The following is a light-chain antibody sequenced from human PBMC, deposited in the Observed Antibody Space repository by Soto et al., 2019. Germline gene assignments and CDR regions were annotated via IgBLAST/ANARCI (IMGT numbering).Light chain of an antibody. CDR3: SSYKSGATLV. CDR2: EVS. J-gene: IGLJ2*01. V-gene: IGLV2-14*01. Sequence: QSALTQPAYVSGSPGQSITIACTGTSSDVGGYKHVAWYQQYPGKAPKLIIFEVSDRPSGVSNRFSGSKSGNKASLSISGLKTEDEADYYCSSYKSGATLVFGGGTKLTVL. CDR1: SSDVGGYKH.